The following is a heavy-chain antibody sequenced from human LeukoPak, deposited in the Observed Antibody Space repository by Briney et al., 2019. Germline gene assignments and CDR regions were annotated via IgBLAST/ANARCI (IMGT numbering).Heavy chain of an antibody. J-gene: IGHJ3*02. V-gene: IGHV4-34*01. D-gene: IGHD1-7*01. CDR3: ARGELIRRFAFDI. CDR1: GFTFSSYA. CDR2: INHSGST. Sequence: GSLRLSCAASGFTFSSYAMSWIRQPPGKGLEWIGEINHSGSTNYNPSLKSRVTISVDTSKNQFSLKLSSVTAADTAVYYCARGELIRRFAFDIWGQGTMVTVSS.